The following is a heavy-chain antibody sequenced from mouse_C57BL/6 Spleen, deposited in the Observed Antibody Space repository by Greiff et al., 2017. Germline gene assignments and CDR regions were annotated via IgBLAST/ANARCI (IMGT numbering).Heavy chain of an antibody. Sequence: QVQLQQPGAELVMPGASVKLSCKASGYTFTSYWMHWVKQRPGQGLEWIGEIDPSDSYTNYNQKFKGKSTLTVDKSSSTAYMQLSSLTAEDSAVYYCASLGLDYWGQGTTLTVSS. D-gene: IGHD4-1*01. V-gene: IGHV1-69*01. J-gene: IGHJ2*01. CDR3: ASLGLDY. CDR2: IDPSDSYT. CDR1: GYTFTSYW.